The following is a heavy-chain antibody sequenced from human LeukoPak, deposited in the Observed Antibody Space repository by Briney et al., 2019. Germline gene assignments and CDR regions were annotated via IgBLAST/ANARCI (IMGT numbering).Heavy chain of an antibody. CDR3: VRHYRLNTGFDY. CDR2: IFNSGST. D-gene: IGHD1-1*01. V-gene: IGHV4-39*01. Sequence: SETLSLTCIVSGGSISSRSYYWGWIRQPPGKGLEWIGSIFNSGSTYYNSSLQSRVTISVDTSKNQFSLGLSSVTAADTAVYYCVRHYRLNTGFDYWGQGTLVTVSS. CDR1: GGSISSRSYY. J-gene: IGHJ4*02.